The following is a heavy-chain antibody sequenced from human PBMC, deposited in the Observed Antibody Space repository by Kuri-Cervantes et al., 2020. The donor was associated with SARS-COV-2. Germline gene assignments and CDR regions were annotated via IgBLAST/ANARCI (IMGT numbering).Heavy chain of an antibody. CDR1: GYTFTTYW. CDR3: ARRAYGEQVDYYYMDV. D-gene: IGHD4-17*01. J-gene: IGHJ6*03. CDR2: IYPGDSDT. Sequence: GGSLRLSCKGSGYTFTTYWIGWVRQMPGKGLEWMGIIYPGDSDTRYSPSFQGQVPISADKSISTAFLQWSSLKASDTAIYYCARRAYGEQVDYYYMDVWGKGTTVTVSS. V-gene: IGHV5-51*01.